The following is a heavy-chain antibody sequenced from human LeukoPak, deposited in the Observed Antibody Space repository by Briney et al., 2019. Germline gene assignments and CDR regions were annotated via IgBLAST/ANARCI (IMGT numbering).Heavy chain of an antibody. CDR1: GDSISSCAYY. V-gene: IGHV4-31*03. CDR2: MYYTGIP. D-gene: IGHD1-7*01. Sequence: SETLSLTCTVSGDSISSCAYYWIWIPQHPGKGLDWVVYMYYTGIPYYHPSLTIRLTISLYTSKNQFSLKLSSVPAADTAVYYCARGRTGTTSFSPYYYYYYMDVWGKGTPVTVSS. J-gene: IGHJ6*03. CDR3: ARGRTGTTSFSPYYYYYYMDV.